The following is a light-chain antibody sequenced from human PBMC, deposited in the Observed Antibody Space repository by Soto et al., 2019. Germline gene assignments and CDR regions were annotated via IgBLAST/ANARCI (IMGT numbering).Light chain of an antibody. CDR3: HQSFNASFN. CDR1: QTIDRY. V-gene: IGKV1-39*01. J-gene: IGKJ3*01. Sequence: IQMTQSPSSLSASIGDTVTIACRASQTIDRYLNWFQQKSGQAPKLLMNAASTLRSGVPSRFSASGSGTDFTLTISSLQPEDYASYYCHQSFNASFNFGPGTKVYIK. CDR2: AAS.